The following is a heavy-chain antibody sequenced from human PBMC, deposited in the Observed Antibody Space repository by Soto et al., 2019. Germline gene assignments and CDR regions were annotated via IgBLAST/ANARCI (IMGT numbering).Heavy chain of an antibody. J-gene: IGHJ3*02. CDR1: RFPFSSYA. D-gene: IGHD3-16*01. Sequence: GSLRLSCVASRFPFSSYAMSWVRQTPGKGLEWVSGISGSGGRTYYADSVKGRFTISRDNSNNTLSLQMHILRVEDTAVYFCAKGGYYSLFDIWGQGTMVTVSS. V-gene: IGHV3-23*01. CDR3: AKGGYYSLFDI. CDR2: ISGSGGRT.